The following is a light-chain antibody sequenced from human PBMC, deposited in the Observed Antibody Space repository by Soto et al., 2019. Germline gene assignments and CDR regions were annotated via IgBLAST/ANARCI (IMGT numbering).Light chain of an antibody. CDR3: GTWDSSLSAVV. CDR2: DNN. Sequence: QSVLTQPPSVSAAPGQKVTISCSGSSSNIGNNYVSWYQQLPGTAPKLLIYDNNKRPSGIPDRCSGSKSGTSATLGITGLKTGDEADYYGGTWDSSLSAVVFGGGTQLTVL. CDR1: SSNIGNNY. V-gene: IGLV1-51*01. J-gene: IGLJ2*01.